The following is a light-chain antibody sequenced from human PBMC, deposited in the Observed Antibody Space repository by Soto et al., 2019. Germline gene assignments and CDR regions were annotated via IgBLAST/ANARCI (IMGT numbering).Light chain of an antibody. CDR2: DVS. CDR1: SSDVGGNKY. V-gene: IGLV2-14*03. Sequence: QSVLTQPASVSGSPGQSITISCTGTSSDVGGNKYVSWYQQYPGKAPKLMICDVSNRPSGVSNRFSGSKSGNTASLTISGLQAVDEADYYCSAFTGTSYVFGTGTKVTVL. J-gene: IGLJ1*01. CDR3: SAFTGTSYV.